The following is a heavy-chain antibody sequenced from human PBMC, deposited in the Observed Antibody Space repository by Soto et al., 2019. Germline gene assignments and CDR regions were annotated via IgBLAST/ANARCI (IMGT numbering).Heavy chain of an antibody. Sequence: HSETLSLTCTVSGGSMTSYYWSWIRQPPGKGLEWIGFIYYTGNTKYNPSLKSRVTISIDTSKSLFSLKLNSVTAADTAVYYCARRIIALEIFDFRAPRTAVTVSS. D-gene: IGHD3-10*01. CDR2: IYYTGNT. J-gene: IGHJ4*02. V-gene: IGHV4-59*08. CDR1: GGSMTSYY. CDR3: ARRIIALEIFDF.